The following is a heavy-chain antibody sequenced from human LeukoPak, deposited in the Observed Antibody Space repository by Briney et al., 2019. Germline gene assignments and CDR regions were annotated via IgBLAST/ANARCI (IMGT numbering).Heavy chain of an antibody. CDR3: ARQGLDCSSTSCYTTYHY. Sequence: SETLSLTCAVYGGSFSGCYWSWIRQPPGKGLEWIGEINHSGSTNYNPSLKSRVTISVDTSKNQFSLKLSSVTAADTAVYYCARQGLDCSSTSCYTTYHYWGQGTLVTVSS. CDR2: INHSGST. CDR1: GGSFSGCY. J-gene: IGHJ4*02. D-gene: IGHD2-2*02. V-gene: IGHV4-34*01.